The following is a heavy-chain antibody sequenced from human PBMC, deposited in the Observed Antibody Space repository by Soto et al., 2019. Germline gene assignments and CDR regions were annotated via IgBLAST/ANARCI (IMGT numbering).Heavy chain of an antibody. J-gene: IGHJ4*02. CDR2: ISYDGSNK. D-gene: IGHD2-8*01. CDR3: ARDNEMYAGFDY. CDR1: GFTFSSYA. V-gene: IGHV3-30-3*01. Sequence: GGSLRLSCAASGFTFSSYAMHWVRQAPGKGLEWVAVISYDGSNKYYADSVKGRFTISRDNSKNTLYLQMNSLRAEDTAVYYCARDNEMYAGFDYWGQGTLVTVSS.